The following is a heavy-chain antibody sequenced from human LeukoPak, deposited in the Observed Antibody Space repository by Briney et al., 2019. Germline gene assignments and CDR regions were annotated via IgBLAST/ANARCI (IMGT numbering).Heavy chain of an antibody. J-gene: IGHJ4*02. Sequence: ASVKVSCKASGGTFSTHAISWVRQAPGQGLEWMGGIIPIVGTPKYAQKFQGRVTITADESTSTAYVELSSLRSDDTAVYYCVSRTYYVDSSGYFYAPFDFWGQGTLVTVSS. D-gene: IGHD3-22*01. CDR1: GGTFSTHA. CDR3: VSRTYYVDSSGYFYAPFDF. CDR2: IIPIVGTP. V-gene: IGHV1-69*13.